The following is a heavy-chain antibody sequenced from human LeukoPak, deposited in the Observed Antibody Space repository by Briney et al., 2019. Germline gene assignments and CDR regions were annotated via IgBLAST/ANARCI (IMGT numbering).Heavy chain of an antibody. CDR1: GGSISSGDYY. J-gene: IGHJ3*02. V-gene: IGHV4-30-4*08. D-gene: IGHD3-3*01. CDR3: ARVPPDYDFWSGYYWYAFDI. CDR2: IYYSGST. Sequence: SETLSLVCTVSGGSISSGDYYWSWIRQPPGKGLEWIGYIYYSGSTYYNPSLKSRVTISVDTSKNQFSLKLSSVTAADTAVYYCARVPPDYDFWSGYYWYAFDIWGQGTMVTVSS.